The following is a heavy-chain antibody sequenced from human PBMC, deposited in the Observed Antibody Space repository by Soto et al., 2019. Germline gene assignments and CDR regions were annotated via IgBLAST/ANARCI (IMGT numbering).Heavy chain of an antibody. CDR1: GYSFTSYW. J-gene: IGHJ4*02. V-gene: IGHV5-51*01. D-gene: IGHD6-6*01. CDR3: ARSARAAHPVDY. CDR2: IYPGDSDT. Sequence: GESLKISCKGSGYSFTSYWIGWVRQMPGKGLEWMGIIYPGDSDTRYSPTFQGQVTISADKSISTAYLQWSSLKASDAAMYSCARSARAAHPVDYWGQGTLVTVSS.